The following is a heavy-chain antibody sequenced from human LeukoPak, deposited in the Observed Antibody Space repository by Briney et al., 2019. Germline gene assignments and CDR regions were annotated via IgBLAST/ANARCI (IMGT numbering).Heavy chain of an antibody. CDR1: GGSISSSSYY. CDR2: IYYSGRT. J-gene: IGHJ4*02. D-gene: IGHD6-13*01. CDR3: ARHMERGIAAAGSYYFDY. Sequence: PSETLSLTCTVSGGSISSSSYYWGWIRQAPGKGLEWIGSIYYSGRTYDNQSLKSRVTISVDTSKNQFSLKLSSVTAADTAVYYCARHMERGIAAAGSYYFDYWGQGTLVTVSS. V-gene: IGHV4-39*01.